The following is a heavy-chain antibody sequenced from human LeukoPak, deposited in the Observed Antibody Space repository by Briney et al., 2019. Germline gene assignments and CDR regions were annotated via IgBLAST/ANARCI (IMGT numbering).Heavy chain of an antibody. CDR1: GYTFTGYY. V-gene: IGHV1-2*02. J-gene: IGHJ5*02. Sequence: GASVKVSCKASGYTFTGYYMHWVRQAPGQGREWMGWINPTSGGTNYAQKFQGRVTMTRDTSISTAYMELSRLRSDDTAVYYCARDTVDFLLWFDPWGQGTLVTVSS. CDR3: ARDTVDFLLWFDP. D-gene: IGHD3-3*01. CDR2: INPTSGGT.